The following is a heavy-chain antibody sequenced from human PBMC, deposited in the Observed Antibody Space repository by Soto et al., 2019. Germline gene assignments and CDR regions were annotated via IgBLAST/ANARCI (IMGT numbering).Heavy chain of an antibody. D-gene: IGHD2-15*01. Sequence: SQTLSLTCAISGDSVSSNSAAWNWIRQSPSRGLEWLGRTYYRSKWYNDYAVSVKSRITINPDTSKNQFSLQLSSVTPEDTAVYYCARVERSSVVTAPGGYYYYGMDVWGQGTTVTVSS. CDR2: TYYRSKWYN. V-gene: IGHV6-1*01. CDR3: ARVERSSVVTAPGGYYYYGMDV. CDR1: GDSVSSNSAA. J-gene: IGHJ6*02.